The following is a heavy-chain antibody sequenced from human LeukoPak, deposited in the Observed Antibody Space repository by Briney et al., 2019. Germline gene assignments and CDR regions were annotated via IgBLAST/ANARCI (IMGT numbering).Heavy chain of an antibody. J-gene: IGHJ5*02. V-gene: IGHV3-30-3*01. CDR1: GFTFSSYA. D-gene: IGHD6-25*01. CDR3: ARDRLNAAYNWFDP. CDR2: ISYDGSNK. Sequence: GGSLRLSCSASGFTFSSYAMHWVRQAPGKGLEWVAVISYDGSNKYYADSVKGRFTISRDNSKNTLYLQMSSLRADDTAVYYCARDRLNAAYNWFDPWGQGTLVTVSS.